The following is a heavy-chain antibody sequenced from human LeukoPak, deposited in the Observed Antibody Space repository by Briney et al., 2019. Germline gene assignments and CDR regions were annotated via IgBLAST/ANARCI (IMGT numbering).Heavy chain of an antibody. J-gene: IGHJ6*03. CDR1: GGSFSGYY. CDR2: INHSGST. V-gene: IGHV4-34*01. CDR3: ARGRADRTLRYFDWLSGYYYMDV. Sequence: SETLSLTCAVYGGSFSGYYWSWIRQPPGKGLEWIGEINHSGSTNYNPSLKSRVTISVDTSKNQFSLKLSSVTAADTAVYYCARGRADRTLRYFDWLSGYYYMDVWGKGTTVTVSS. D-gene: IGHD3-9*01.